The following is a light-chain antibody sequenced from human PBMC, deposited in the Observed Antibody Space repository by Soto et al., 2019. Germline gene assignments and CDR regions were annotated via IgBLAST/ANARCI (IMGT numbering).Light chain of an antibody. V-gene: IGKV1-5*03. J-gene: IGKJ1*01. CDR2: KAS. CDR3: QQYNSYSRT. Sequence: DIQMTQSPSTLSGSVGDRVTINCRASQTISSWLAWYQQKPGKAPKLLIYKASSLESGVPSRFSGSGSGTEFTLTISSLQPDDFATYYCQQYNSYSRTFGQGTKV. CDR1: QTISSW.